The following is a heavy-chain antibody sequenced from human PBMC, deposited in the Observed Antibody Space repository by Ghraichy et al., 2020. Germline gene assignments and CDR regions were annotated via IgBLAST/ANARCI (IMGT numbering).Heavy chain of an antibody. CDR3: ARDINYFGYSSFYGMDV. CDR1: GFTFSSYS. CDR2: ISSSSSYI. J-gene: IGHJ6*02. Sequence: GGSLRLSCAASGFTFSSYSMNWVRQAPGKGLEWVSSISSSSSYIYYADSVKGRFTISRDNAKNSLYLQMNSLRAEDTAVYYCARDINYFGYSSFYGMDVWGQGTTVTVSS. V-gene: IGHV3-21*01. D-gene: IGHD6-19*01.